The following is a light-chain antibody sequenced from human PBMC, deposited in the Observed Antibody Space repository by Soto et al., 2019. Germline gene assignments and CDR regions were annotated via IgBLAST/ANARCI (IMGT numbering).Light chain of an antibody. CDR2: WAP. J-gene: IGKJ1*01. V-gene: IGKV4-1*01. CDR3: QHCYYTPRT. CDR1: QSVLYSSNNKNY. Sequence: DIVMTKSPDSLAVSLGERATINCKSGQSVLYSSNNKNYLAWYQQRPGQPPKLLISWAPTPESGVPDRFSGSGSGTDFTPTINSLQAEVVAVYYCQHCYYTPRTFGQGTKVEIE.